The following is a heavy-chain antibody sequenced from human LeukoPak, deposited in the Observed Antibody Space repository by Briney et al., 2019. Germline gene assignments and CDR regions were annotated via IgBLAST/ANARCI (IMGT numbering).Heavy chain of an antibody. CDR2: IIPILGIA. CDR1: GGTFSSYA. V-gene: IGHV1-69*04. J-gene: IGHJ3*02. D-gene: IGHD5-12*01. CDR3: ARDGVATTRDAFDI. Sequence: SVKVSCRASGGTFSSYAISWVRQAPGQGLEWMGRIIPILGIANYAQKFQGRVTITADKSTSTAYMELSSLRSEDTAVYYCARDGVATTRDAFDIWGQGTMVTVSS.